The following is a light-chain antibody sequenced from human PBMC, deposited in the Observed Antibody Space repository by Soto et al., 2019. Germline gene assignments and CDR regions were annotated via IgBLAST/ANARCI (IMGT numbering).Light chain of an antibody. V-gene: IGLV3-21*02. J-gene: IGLJ2*01. CDR1: NIGTKS. CDR2: DDN. Sequence: SYELTQSPSVSVAPGQTARITCVEDNIGTKSVHWYQQKPGQAPVLVVYDDNDRPSGIPERFSGSNSGTTATLAISRVEAGDEADYYCQVWDSTSDLVVFGGGTQLTVL. CDR3: QVWDSTSDLVV.